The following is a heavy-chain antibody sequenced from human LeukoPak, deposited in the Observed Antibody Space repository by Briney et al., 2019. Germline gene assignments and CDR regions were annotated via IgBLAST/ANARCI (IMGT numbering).Heavy chain of an antibody. D-gene: IGHD2-15*01. CDR2: IYYSGST. V-gene: IGHV4-34*01. CDR3: AREHRSGGSCYSIYYYYYMDV. CDR1: GGSFSGYY. Sequence: PSETLSLTCAVYGGSFSGYYWSWIRQPPGKGLEWIGSIYYSGSTYYNPSLKSRVTISVDTSKNQFSLKLSSVTAADTAVYYCAREHRSGGSCYSIYYYYYMDVWGKGTTVTVSS. J-gene: IGHJ6*03.